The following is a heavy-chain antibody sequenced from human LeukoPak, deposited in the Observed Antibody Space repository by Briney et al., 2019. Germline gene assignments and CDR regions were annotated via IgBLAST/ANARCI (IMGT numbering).Heavy chain of an antibody. CDR2: ISGSGGST. Sequence: RGSLRLSCAASGFTFSSYAMSWVRQAPGKGLEWVSAISGSGGSTYYADSVKGRFTISRDNSKNTLYLQMNSLRAEDTAVYYCAKAGYCSSTSCYRASGDAFDIWGQGTMVTVSS. CDR3: AKAGYCSSTSCYRASGDAFDI. CDR1: GFTFSSYA. V-gene: IGHV3-23*01. J-gene: IGHJ3*02. D-gene: IGHD2-2*01.